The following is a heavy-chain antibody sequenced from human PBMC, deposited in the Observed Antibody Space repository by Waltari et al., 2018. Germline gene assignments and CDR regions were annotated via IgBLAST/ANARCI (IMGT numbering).Heavy chain of an antibody. D-gene: IGHD3-16*01. CDR1: GYTVRGNFY. J-gene: IGHJ6*03. CDR3: TSGQYYYMDV. CDR2: LHYSGTT. Sequence: QESGPRMVRPSETLSLRCSVSGYTVRGNFYWGWVRQSPGKGLAWIGSLHYSGTTYYQPSLQRRVTMSMDLSDNDFSLRLTSVTAADTAIYFCTSGQYYYMDVWGKGITVTGSS. V-gene: IGHV4-38-2*01.